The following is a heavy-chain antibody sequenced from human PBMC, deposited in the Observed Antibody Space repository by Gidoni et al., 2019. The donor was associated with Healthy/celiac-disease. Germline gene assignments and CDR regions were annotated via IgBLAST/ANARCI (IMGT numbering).Heavy chain of an antibody. J-gene: IGHJ6*02. V-gene: IGHV1-18*04. CDR3: ARDVSYGGSYGLTDYYYYGMDV. D-gene: IGHD1-26*01. CDR2: ISAYNGNT. Sequence: QVQLVQSGAEVKKPGSSVKVSCKASGYTFTSSGISWVRQAPGQGLEWMGWISAYNGNTNYAQKLQGRVTMTTDTSTSTAYMELRSLRSDDTAVYYCARDVSYGGSYGLTDYYYYGMDVWGQGTTVTVSS. CDR1: GYTFTSSG.